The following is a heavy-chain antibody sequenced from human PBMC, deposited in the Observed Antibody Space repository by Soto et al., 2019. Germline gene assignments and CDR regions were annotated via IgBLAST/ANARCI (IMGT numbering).Heavy chain of an antibody. CDR1: GYPFGTYA. CDR3: ARTYNWNSEGYFHLDY. J-gene: IGHJ4*02. V-gene: IGHV1-18*04. Sequence: ASVKVSCKASGYPFGTYAITWVRQAPGQGLEWVGWISTNSGNTYYAQNFQGRVTLTTDTSTTTAYMEFRSLTSDDTAIYYCARTYNWNSEGYFHLDYWGQGTLVTVSS. CDR2: ISTNSGNT. D-gene: IGHD1-7*01.